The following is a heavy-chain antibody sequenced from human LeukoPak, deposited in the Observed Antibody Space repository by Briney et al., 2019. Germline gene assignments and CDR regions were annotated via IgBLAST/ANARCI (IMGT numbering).Heavy chain of an antibody. V-gene: IGHV3-53*01. CDR3: ASSLLATMGPLFY. CDR2: MYSGGSV. Sequence: PGGSLRLSCAASGFTVSDHYMNWVRQAPGKGLEWVSVMYSGGSVYYADSMKDRFTISRDNSRNTLYLQMDSLRVDDTAVYYCASSLLATMGPLFYWGLGALVTVSS. D-gene: IGHD5-24*01. J-gene: IGHJ4*02. CDR1: GFTVSDHY.